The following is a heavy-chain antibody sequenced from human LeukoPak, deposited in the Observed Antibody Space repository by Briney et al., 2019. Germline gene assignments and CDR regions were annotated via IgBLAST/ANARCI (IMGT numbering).Heavy chain of an antibody. Sequence: ASVKVSCKASGYPFTSYDINWVRQATGQGLEWMGWMNSNNGHTGYAQKFQGRVTITRNTSISTAYMELSSLRSEDTAVYYCARGVYGGNSRYYYYYMDVWGKGTTVTVSS. CDR3: ARGVYGGNSRYYYYYMDV. V-gene: IGHV1-8*01. J-gene: IGHJ6*03. D-gene: IGHD4-23*01. CDR1: GYPFTSYD. CDR2: MNSNNGHT.